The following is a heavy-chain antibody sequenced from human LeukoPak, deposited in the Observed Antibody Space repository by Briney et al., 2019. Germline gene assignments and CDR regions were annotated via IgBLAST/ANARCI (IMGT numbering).Heavy chain of an antibody. CDR3: ARVRAYYYDSSGLGHDAFDI. CDR2: IYYSGST. D-gene: IGHD3-22*01. Sequence: PSETLSLTCTVSGGSISSYYWSWIRQPPGKGLEWIGYIYYSGSTNYNPSLKSRVIISVDTSKNQFSLKLSSVTAADTAVYYCARVRAYYYDSSGLGHDAFDIWGQGTMVTVSS. J-gene: IGHJ3*02. CDR1: GGSISSYY. V-gene: IGHV4-59*01.